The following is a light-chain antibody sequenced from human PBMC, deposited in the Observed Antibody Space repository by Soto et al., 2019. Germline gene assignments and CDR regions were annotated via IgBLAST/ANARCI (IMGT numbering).Light chain of an antibody. V-gene: IGKV1-39*01. CDR2: AAS. CDR3: QQSYSTISIT. CDR1: ESISRH. Sequence: DIQMTQSPSSLSASVGDRVTITCRASESISRHLNWYQQKPGKAPKLLIYAASSLQNGVPSRFSGSGSGTDFTLTISNLQPEDFVTYYCQQSYSTISITFGQGTRLEIK. J-gene: IGKJ5*01.